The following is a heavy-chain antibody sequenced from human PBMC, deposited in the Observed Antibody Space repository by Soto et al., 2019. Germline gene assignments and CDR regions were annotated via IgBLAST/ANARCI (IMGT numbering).Heavy chain of an antibody. CDR2: IYYSGST. D-gene: IGHD3-22*01. V-gene: IGHV4-59*08. J-gene: IGHJ4*02. CDR1: NASISSDY. CDR3: ARHGYYYDRRDLFDY. Sequence: SVTLSLACTITNASISSDYCMWILPPPGKGLEWIGYIYYSGSTNYNPSLKSRVTISVDTSKNQFSLKLSSVTAADTAVYYCARHGYYYDRRDLFDYWGQGSLVTVS.